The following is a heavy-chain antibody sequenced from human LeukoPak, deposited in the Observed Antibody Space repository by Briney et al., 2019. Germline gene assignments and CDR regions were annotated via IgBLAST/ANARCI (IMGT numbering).Heavy chain of an antibody. CDR2: IYYSGIT. Sequence: SETLSLTCAVSGDSISTSNYYWGWIRQPPGKGLERIGIIYYSGITHYNPSLKSRVTILVDTSKNQFSLKLSSVTDADTAVYYCARVRRSLNWFDSWGQGTLVTVSS. CDR1: GDSISTSNYY. CDR3: ARVRRSLNWFDS. J-gene: IGHJ5*01. V-gene: IGHV4-39*01. D-gene: IGHD3-3*01.